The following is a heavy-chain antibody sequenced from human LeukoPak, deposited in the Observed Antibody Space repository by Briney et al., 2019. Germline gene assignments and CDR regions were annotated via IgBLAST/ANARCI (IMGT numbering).Heavy chain of an antibody. V-gene: IGHV4-31*03. CDR3: ARFIVGATPHY. D-gene: IGHD1-26*01. CDR2: IYYSGST. CDR1: GGSISSGGYY. J-gene: IGHJ4*02. Sequence: SQTLSLTCTVSGGSISSGGYYWSWIRQHPGKGLEWIGYIYYSGSTCYNPSLKSRVTISVDTSKNQFSLKLSSVTAADTAVYYCARFIVGATPHYWGQGTLVTVSS.